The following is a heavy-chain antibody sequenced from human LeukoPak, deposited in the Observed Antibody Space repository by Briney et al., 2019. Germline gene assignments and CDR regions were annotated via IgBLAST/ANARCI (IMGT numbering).Heavy chain of an antibody. CDR3: AKAAGFLEWPHTNYNWFDP. CDR1: GFTVSSNY. Sequence: GGSLRLSCAASGFTVSSNYMSWVRQAPGKGLEWVSVIYSGGSTYYADSVKGRFTISRDNSKNTLYLQMNSLRAEDTAVYYCAKAAGFLEWPHTNYNWFDPWGQGTLVTVSS. V-gene: IGHV3-53*01. CDR2: IYSGGST. J-gene: IGHJ5*02. D-gene: IGHD3-3*01.